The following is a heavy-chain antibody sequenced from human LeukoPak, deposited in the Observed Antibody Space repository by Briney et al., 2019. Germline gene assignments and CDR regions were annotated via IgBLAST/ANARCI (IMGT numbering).Heavy chain of an antibody. CDR1: GYTFTSDG. CDR3: ASTWSGFPYYYYYMDD. J-gene: IGHJ6*03. D-gene: IGHD3-3*01. Sequence: ASVKVSCKASGYTFTSDGISWVRQAPGQGLEWMGWISAYNGNTNYAQKLQGRVTMTTDTSTSTAYMELRSLRSDDTAVYYCASTWSGFPYYYYYMDDWGKGTTVTVSS. V-gene: IGHV1-18*01. CDR2: ISAYNGNT.